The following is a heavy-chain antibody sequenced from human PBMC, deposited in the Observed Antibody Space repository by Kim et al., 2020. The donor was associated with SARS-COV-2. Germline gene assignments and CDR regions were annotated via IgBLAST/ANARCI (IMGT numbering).Heavy chain of an antibody. CDR3: VKKGRTVAGNIWFDP. Sequence: GGSLRLSCTASGFTFSSYTMNWVRQAPGKGPEWVSSISDRGGSTYYADSVKGRFTISRDNSKNTLYLQMNSLRAEDTAVYYCVKKGRTVAGNIWFDPWGQGALVTVSS. V-gene: IGHV3-23*01. CDR1: GFTFSSYT. J-gene: IGHJ5*02. D-gene: IGHD6-19*01. CDR2: ISDRGGST.